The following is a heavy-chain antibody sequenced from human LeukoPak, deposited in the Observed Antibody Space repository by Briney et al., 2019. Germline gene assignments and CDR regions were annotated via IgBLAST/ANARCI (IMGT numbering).Heavy chain of an antibody. CDR1: GFTFSSYA. J-gene: IGHJ4*02. V-gene: IGHV3-30*01. Sequence: PGRSLRLSCAASGFTFSSYAMHWVRQAPGKGLEWVAVISYDGSNKYYADSVKGRFTISRDNSKNTLYLQMNSLRAEDTAVYYCATTTLYYDSSAGHFDYWGQGTLVTVSS. CDR3: ATTTLYYDSSAGHFDY. CDR2: ISYDGSNK. D-gene: IGHD3-22*01.